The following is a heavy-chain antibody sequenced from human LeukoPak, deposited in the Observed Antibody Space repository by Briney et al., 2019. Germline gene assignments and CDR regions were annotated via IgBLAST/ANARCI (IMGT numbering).Heavy chain of an antibody. J-gene: IGHJ6*03. CDR3: ARVETSYYYMDV. CDR2: IYCSGST. CDR1: GGSISTYY. Sequence: ETLSLTCTVSGGSISTYYWSWIRQPPGKGLEWIGYIYCSGSTKYNPSLKSRVTISVDTSKNQFSLKLSSVTAADTAVYYCARVETSYYYMDVWGKGTTVPVPS. V-gene: IGHV4-59*01.